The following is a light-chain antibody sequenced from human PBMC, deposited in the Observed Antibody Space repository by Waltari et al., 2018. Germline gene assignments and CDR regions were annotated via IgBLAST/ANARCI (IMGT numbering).Light chain of an antibody. J-gene: IGKJ1*01. V-gene: IGKV3-20*01. CDR1: QSVTSSY. CDR2: GAS. Sequence: IVLTQSPGTLSLSPGERATLPCRASQSVTSSYLAWYQQKPGQAPRLPMFGASSRDTGTPDRFSGSGSGTDFTLTISRLEPEDFAVYYCQQYGSSPWTFGQGTKVEIK. CDR3: QQYGSSPWT.